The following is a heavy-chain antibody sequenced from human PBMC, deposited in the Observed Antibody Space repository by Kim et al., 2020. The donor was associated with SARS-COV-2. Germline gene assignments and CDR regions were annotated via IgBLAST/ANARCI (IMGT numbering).Heavy chain of an antibody. CDR3: AKELRYFDWFLYFDL. CDR2: ISYDGSNK. V-gene: IGHV3-30*18. D-gene: IGHD3-9*01. Sequence: GGSLRLSCAASGFTFSSYGMHWVRQAPGKGLEWVAVISYDGSNKYYADSVKGRFTISRDNSKNTLYLQMNSLRAEDTAVYYCAKELRYFDWFLYFDLWGRGTLVTVSS. J-gene: IGHJ2*01. CDR1: GFTFSSYG.